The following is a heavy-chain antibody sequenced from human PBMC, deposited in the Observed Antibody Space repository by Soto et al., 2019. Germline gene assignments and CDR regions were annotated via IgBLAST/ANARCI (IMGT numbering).Heavy chain of an antibody. CDR1: GFTFNNFA. Sequence: EVHLLGSGGALVKPGGSRRLSWEVSGFTFNNFAMSWVRQSPGKGLEWVSTISSDGDLEHYAESGKGRFTISRDNSKSSLFLQMNSLRAEDTALYFCAKVRQRFLDILTGATNFDSWGQGTLVTVSS. CDR3: AKVRQRFLDILTGATNFDS. CDR2: ISSDGDLE. V-gene: IGHV3-23*01. J-gene: IGHJ4*02. D-gene: IGHD3-9*01.